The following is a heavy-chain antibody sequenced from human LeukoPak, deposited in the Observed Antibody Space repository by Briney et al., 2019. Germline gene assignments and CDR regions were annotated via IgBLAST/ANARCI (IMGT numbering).Heavy chain of an antibody. V-gene: IGHV1-2*02. CDR2: INPNSGGT. J-gene: IGHJ6*03. Sequence: ASVKVSCKASGYTFTGYYMHWVRQAPGQGLEWMGWINPNSGGTNYAQKFQGRVTMTRDTSISTAYMELSRLRSDDTAVYYCARGAGGSAKFGTYYMDVWGKGTTVTISS. CDR3: ARGAGGSAKFGTYYMDV. D-gene: IGHD2-8*02. CDR1: GYTFTGYY.